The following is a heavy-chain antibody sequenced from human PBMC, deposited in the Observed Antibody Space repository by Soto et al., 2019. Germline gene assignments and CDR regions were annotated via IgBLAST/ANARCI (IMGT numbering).Heavy chain of an antibody. D-gene: IGHD3-16*01. CDR3: ARVAVRGQANYVY. CDR2: INGDSGNT. V-gene: IGHV1-2*02. Sequence: ASVKVSCKASGYTFSDHFIHWFRQAPGEGLEWMGWINGDSGNTDYAQKFQGRVTMTRDKSISTVYMELSSLRSDDTAVYYCARVAVRGQANYVYLGQGTLVTVSS. J-gene: IGHJ4*02. CDR1: GYTFSDHF.